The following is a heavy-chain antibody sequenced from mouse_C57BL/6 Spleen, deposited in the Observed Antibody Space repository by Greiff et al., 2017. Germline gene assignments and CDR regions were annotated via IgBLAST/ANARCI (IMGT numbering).Heavy chain of an antibody. D-gene: IGHD4-1*01. CDR3: TRNWEGYFDY. J-gene: IGHJ2*01. CDR1: GYTFTDYE. Sequence: QVQLQQSGAELVRPGASVTLSCKASGYTFTDYEMHWVKQTPVHGLEWIGAIDPETGGTAYNQKFKGKAILTADKSSSTAYMELRSLTSEDSAVYYCTRNWEGYFDYWGKGTTLTVSS. CDR2: IDPETGGT. V-gene: IGHV1-15*01.